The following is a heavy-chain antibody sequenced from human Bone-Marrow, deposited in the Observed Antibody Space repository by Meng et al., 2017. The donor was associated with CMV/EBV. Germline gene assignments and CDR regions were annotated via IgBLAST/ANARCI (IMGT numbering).Heavy chain of an antibody. J-gene: IGHJ4*02. Sequence: SVKVSCKASGGTFSSYAISWVRQAPGQGLEWMGGIIPILGIANYAQKFQGRVTITADKSTSTAYMELRSLRSDDTAVYYCARDGSTPTIGAEDYWGQGTRVTVSS. V-gene: IGHV1-69*10. CDR3: ARDGSTPTIGAEDY. D-gene: IGHD3-16*01. CDR1: GGTFSSYA. CDR2: IIPILGIA.